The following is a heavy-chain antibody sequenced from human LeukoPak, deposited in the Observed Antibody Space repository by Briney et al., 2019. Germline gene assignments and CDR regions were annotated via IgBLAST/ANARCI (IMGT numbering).Heavy chain of an antibody. Sequence: SETLSLTCTVSGDSMNISTYYWGWGRQPPGRGLEWIGSIYYSGNTYYNPSLKSRVTISVDTSKNQFSLKLSSVTAADTDVYYCARQRRFGEPWYFDYWGQGALVTVPS. V-gene: IGHV4-39*01. CDR1: GDSMNISTYY. J-gene: IGHJ4*02. D-gene: IGHD3-16*01. CDR2: IYYSGNT. CDR3: ARQRRFGEPWYFDY.